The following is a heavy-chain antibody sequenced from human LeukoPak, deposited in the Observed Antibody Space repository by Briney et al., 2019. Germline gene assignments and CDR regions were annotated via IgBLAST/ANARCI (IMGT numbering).Heavy chain of an antibody. V-gene: IGHV3-21*01. D-gene: IGHD6-6*01. Sequence: GGSLRLSCVASGFTFKSYGMHWVRQAPGKGLEWVSSICSSSSYIYYADSVKGRFTISRDNAKNSLYLQMNSLRAEDTAVYYCARDLWGSSSSRWFDPWGQGTLVTVSS. CDR2: ICSSSSYI. CDR1: GFTFKSYG. J-gene: IGHJ5*02. CDR3: ARDLWGSSSSRWFDP.